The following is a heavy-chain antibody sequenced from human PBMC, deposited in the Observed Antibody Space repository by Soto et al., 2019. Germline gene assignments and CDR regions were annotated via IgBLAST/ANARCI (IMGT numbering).Heavy chain of an antibody. CDR2: ISSSSSTI. CDR1: GLIFSSYT. V-gene: IGHV3-48*01. Sequence: GGSLRLSCAASGLIFSSYTMNWVRQAPGKGLEWISYISSSSSTIYYADSVTGRFTISRDNAKNSLYLQMNSLRAEDTAVYYCAVGSLHRLVNDYWGQGTLVTVDS. CDR3: AVGSLHRLVNDY. J-gene: IGHJ4*02. D-gene: IGHD2-2*01.